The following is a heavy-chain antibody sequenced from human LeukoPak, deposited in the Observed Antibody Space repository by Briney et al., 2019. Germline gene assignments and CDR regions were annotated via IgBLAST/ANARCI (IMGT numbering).Heavy chain of an antibody. CDR2: IYHSGST. CDR1: GASISSGSYY. J-gene: IGHJ4*02. CDR3: ARGDSDYFDY. Sequence: PSQTLSLTCTVSGASISSGSYYWSWIRQPPGKGLEWIGYIYHSGSTYYNPSLKSRVTISVDRSKNQFSLKLSSVTAADTAVYYCARGDSDYFDYWGQGTLVTVSS. D-gene: IGHD2-21*02. V-gene: IGHV4-30-2*01.